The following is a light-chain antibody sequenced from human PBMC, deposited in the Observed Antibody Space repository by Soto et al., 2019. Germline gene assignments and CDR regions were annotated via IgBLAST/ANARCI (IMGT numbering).Light chain of an antibody. V-gene: IGKV3-15*01. CDR3: HQYDKWRT. Sequence: EIVMTQSPATLSVSPGERATLSCRASPSVRSILAWYQQTPGQAPRLLIYGASTRATGIPARISGSGSGTEFTLTISSLQSEDFAVYYCHQYDKWRTVGQGTMVDIK. CDR2: GAS. J-gene: IGKJ1*01. CDR1: PSVRSI.